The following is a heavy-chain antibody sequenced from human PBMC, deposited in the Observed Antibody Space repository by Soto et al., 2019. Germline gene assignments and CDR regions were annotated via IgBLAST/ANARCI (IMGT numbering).Heavy chain of an antibody. CDR2: ISPDGGRT. V-gene: IGHV1-46*01. Sequence: QVQLVQSGAEVKKPGASVKVSCKASGYTFTTYYMHWVRQAPGQGLEWMGIISPDGGRTSYAQKFPGRVNLTRDTSTGTVHMELSRLRSEDTGVYFCATRDPGHLWGQGTLVTVSS. J-gene: IGHJ4*02. CDR1: GYTFTTYY. CDR3: ATRDPGHL.